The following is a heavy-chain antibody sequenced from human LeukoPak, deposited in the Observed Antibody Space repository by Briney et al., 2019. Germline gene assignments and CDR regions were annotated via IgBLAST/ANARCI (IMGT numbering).Heavy chain of an antibody. CDR3: AAGDTLVRGVIIPFAP. Sequence: SVKVSCKASGFTLINSAVQWVRQARGQRLEWVGWIIVGSGQTRYAQKFQERVTITRDMSTSAAFLELSSLRSEDSAVYYCAAGDTLVRGVIIPFAPWGQGTLVTVSS. D-gene: IGHD3-10*01. CDR1: GFTLINSA. J-gene: IGHJ5*02. CDR2: IIVGSGQT. V-gene: IGHV1-58*01.